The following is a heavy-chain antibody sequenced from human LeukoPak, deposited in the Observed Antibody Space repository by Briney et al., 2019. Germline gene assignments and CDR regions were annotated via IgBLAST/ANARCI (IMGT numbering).Heavy chain of an antibody. V-gene: IGHV4-34*01. CDR2: INHSGST. Sequence: PSETLSLTCAVYGGSFSGYYWSWIRQPPGKGLEWIGEINHSGSTNYNPSLKSRVTISVDTSKNQFSLKLSSVTAADTAVYYCARLWTGYYYYMDVWGKGTTVTISS. CDR3: ARLWTGYYYYMDV. J-gene: IGHJ6*03. D-gene: IGHD3/OR15-3a*01. CDR1: GGSFSGYY.